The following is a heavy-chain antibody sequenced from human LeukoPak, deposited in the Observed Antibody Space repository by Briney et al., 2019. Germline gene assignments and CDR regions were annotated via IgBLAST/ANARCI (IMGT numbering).Heavy chain of an antibody. CDR3: ARWPLGYCSSTSCYSL. CDR1: GGSISSSSYY. J-gene: IGHJ4*02. CDR2: IYTNGST. Sequence: PSETLSLTCTVSGGSISSSSYYWSWIRQPAGKGLEWIGRIYTNGSTNYNPSLKSRVTISVDTSKNQFSLKLSSVTAADTAVYYCARWPLGYCSSTSCYSLWGQGTLVTVSS. V-gene: IGHV4-61*02. D-gene: IGHD2-2*01.